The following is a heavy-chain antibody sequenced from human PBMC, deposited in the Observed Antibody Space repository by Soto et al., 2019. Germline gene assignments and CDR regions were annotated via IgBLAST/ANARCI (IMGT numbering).Heavy chain of an antibody. CDR1: GGPFSGYY. J-gene: IGHJ5*02. V-gene: IGHV4-34*01. D-gene: IGHD2-2*01. Sequence: QVQLQQWGAGLLKPSETLSLTCAGYGGPFSGYYWTWIRQPPGKGLEWIGEINHGGNANYNPSLKRRVTISVATSKNQFSLRLTSVTAADTAVYYCARGLTLGYCSGTSCYNWFDPWGQGTLVTVSS. CDR2: INHGGNA. CDR3: ARGLTLGYCSGTSCYNWFDP.